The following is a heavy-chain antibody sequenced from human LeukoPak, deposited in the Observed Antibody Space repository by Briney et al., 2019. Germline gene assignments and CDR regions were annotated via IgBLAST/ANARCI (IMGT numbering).Heavy chain of an antibody. CDR2: IYSKGST. Sequence: SESLSLTCTVSGGSISSYYGSWIRQPPGKWMGWIGNIYSKGSTNYNPSLKSQSTISVATSNNQFSLKLSSVTAADTAVYYCARRVAGAGSGYWGQGTLVTVSS. J-gene: IGHJ4*02. CDR3: ARRVAGAGSGY. D-gene: IGHD6-19*01. V-gene: IGHV4-59*08. CDR1: GGSISSYY.